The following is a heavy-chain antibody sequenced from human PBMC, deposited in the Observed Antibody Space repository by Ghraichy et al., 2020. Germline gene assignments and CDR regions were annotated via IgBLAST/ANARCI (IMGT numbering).Heavy chain of an antibody. V-gene: IGHV3-21*01. CDR2: ISGGSTYI. CDR1: GFTFSSYT. Sequence: GGSLRLSCAASGFTFSSYTMNWVRQAPGKGLEWVSSISGGSTYILHADSVKGRFTISRDNAKTSLYLQMDTLRAEDTAVYYWASSITMIRGLRYYYMDVWGKGTTVTVSS. J-gene: IGHJ6*03. CDR3: ASSITMIRGLRYYYMDV. D-gene: IGHD3-10*01.